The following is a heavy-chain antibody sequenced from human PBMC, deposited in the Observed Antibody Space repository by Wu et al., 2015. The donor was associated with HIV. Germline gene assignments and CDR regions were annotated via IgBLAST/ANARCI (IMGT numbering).Heavy chain of an antibody. CDR1: GYTFTSYD. CDR2: MNPNSGNT. Sequence: QVQLVQSGAEVKKPGASVKVSCKASGYTFTSYDINWVRQATGQGLEWMGWMNPNSGNTGYAQKFQGRVTMTRNTSISTAYMELSSLRSEDTAVYYCARKKQQLVSRHYGMDVWGQGTTVTVSS. J-gene: IGHJ6*02. V-gene: IGHV1-8*01. CDR3: ARKKQQLVSRHYGMDV. D-gene: IGHD6-13*01.